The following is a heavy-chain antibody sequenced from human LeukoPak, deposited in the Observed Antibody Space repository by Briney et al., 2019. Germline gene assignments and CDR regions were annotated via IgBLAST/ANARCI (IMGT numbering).Heavy chain of an antibody. CDR3: ARERGSYDFWSGYRYWYFDL. V-gene: IGHV1-8*01. J-gene: IGHJ2*01. Sequence: ASVKVSCKASGYTFTSYDINWVRQATGQGLEWMGWMNPNSGNTGYAQKFQGRVTMTRNTSISTAYMELSSLRSDDTAVYYCARERGSYDFWSGYRYWYFDLWGRGTLVTVSS. D-gene: IGHD3-3*01. CDR2: MNPNSGNT. CDR1: GYTFTSYD.